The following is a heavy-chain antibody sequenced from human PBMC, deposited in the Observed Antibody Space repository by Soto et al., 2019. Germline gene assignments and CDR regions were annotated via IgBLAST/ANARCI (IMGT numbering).Heavy chain of an antibody. V-gene: IGHV1-8*01. J-gene: IGHJ4*02. CDR2: MTPTTGNT. CDR1: GYTFINYD. D-gene: IGHD2-15*01. CDR3: ARALRDCSSGTCSYYFDH. Sequence: QVHLVQSGAEVKKPGASVKVSCKASGYTFINYDINWVRQAAGQGLEWMGWMTPTTGNTGNAQKFQGRVTMTRNTSISTAYMELSSLRSEDTAVYYCARALRDCSSGTCSYYFDHWGQGTLVSVSS.